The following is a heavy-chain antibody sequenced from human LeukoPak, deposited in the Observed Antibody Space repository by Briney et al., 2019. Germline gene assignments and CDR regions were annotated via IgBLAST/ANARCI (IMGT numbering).Heavy chain of an antibody. V-gene: IGHV4-61*09. J-gene: IGHJ6*03. D-gene: IGHD5-18*01. Sequence: TLSLTCTVSGGSIHSGRYYWSWIRQPAGRGLEWIGNISTSGRTSYSPSLKSRVTISVDTSKNQFSLKMSSVSAADTAVYYCARGLHGYTYGYVPWELYYYMDVWGKGTTVTIPS. CDR3: ARGLHGYTYGYVPWELYYYMDV. CDR1: GGSIHSGRYY. CDR2: ISTSGRT.